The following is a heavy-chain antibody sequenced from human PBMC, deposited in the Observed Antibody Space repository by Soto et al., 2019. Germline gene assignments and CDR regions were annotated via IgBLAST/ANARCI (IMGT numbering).Heavy chain of an antibody. V-gene: IGHV2-5*02. D-gene: IGHD4-17*01. CDR1: GFSLSTMGVG. CDR3: TYSAYGAYPGDY. CDR2: IYWDDDK. Sequence: QITLKESGPPLVKPTQTLTLTCTFSGFSLSTMGVGVGWIRQPPGKALEWLALIYWDDDKRYSPSLKSRLTITKDTSKNQVILTMTNMDPVDTGTYYCTYSAYGAYPGDYWGQGTLVTVSS. J-gene: IGHJ4*02.